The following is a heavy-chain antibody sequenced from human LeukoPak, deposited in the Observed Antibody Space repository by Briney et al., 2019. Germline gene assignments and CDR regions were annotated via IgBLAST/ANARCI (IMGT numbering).Heavy chain of an antibody. Sequence: GGSLRLSCAASGFTFSSYALHWVRQAPGKGLEWVAVISYDGSNKYYADSVKGRFTISRENSKNTLYLQMNSLRAEDTAVYYCAREGITIFGVVYYYYYMDVWGKGTTVTVSS. V-gene: IGHV3-30-3*01. D-gene: IGHD3-3*01. CDR3: AREGITIFGVVYYYYYMDV. J-gene: IGHJ6*03. CDR1: GFTFSSYA. CDR2: ISYDGSNK.